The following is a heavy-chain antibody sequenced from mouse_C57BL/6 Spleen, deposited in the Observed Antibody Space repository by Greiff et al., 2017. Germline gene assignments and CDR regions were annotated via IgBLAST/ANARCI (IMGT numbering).Heavy chain of an antibody. Sequence: QVQLQQSGAELVKPGASVKISCKASGYAFSSYWMNWVKQRPGQGLEWIGQIYPGDGDTNYNGKFKGKATLTADKSSSTAYMQLSSLTSEDSAVYFCARLTITTFYYFDYWGQGTTLTVSS. J-gene: IGHJ2*01. V-gene: IGHV1-80*01. CDR2: IYPGDGDT. CDR1: GYAFSSYW. CDR3: ARLTITTFYYFDY. D-gene: IGHD1-1*01.